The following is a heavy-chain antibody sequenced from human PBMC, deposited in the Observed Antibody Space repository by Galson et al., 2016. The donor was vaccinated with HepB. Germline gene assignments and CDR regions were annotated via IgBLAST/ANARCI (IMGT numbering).Heavy chain of an antibody. Sequence: CAISGDRVSSYSAAWDWIRQSPSRGLEWLGRTYFRSKWYNDYAVSVKSRITIEADTSKNLFSLHLNSVTPEDTAVYYCARDRGSARYFFDSWGQGALVTVSS. CDR2: TYFRSKWYN. CDR1: GDRVSSYSAA. J-gene: IGHJ4*02. V-gene: IGHV6-1*01. CDR3: ARDRGSARYFFDS.